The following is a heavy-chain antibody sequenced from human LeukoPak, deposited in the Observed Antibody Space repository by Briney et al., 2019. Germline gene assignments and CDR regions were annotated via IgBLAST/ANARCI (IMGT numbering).Heavy chain of an antibody. V-gene: IGHV3-23*01. CDR1: GFTFSSYA. D-gene: IGHD4-23*01. CDR3: AKSGPSRWYRPVWYYYYYMDV. J-gene: IGHJ6*03. CDR2: ISGSGGST. Sequence: GGSLRLSCAASGFTFSSYAMSWVRQAPGKGLEWVSAISGSGGSTYYADSVKGRFTISRDNSKNTLYLQMNSLRAEDTAVYYCAKSGPSRWYRPVWYYYYYMDVWGKGTTVTVSS.